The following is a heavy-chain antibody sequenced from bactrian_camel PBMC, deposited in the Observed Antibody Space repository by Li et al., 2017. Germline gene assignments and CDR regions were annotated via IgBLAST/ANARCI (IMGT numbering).Heavy chain of an antibody. Sequence: VQLVESGGGSVQAGGSLTLSCVASGDRYSSHCMGWFRQAPGKERAERVGVATITDDDLTSYADSVKGRFTISQEYGKRTLYLQMNNLKSEDSGMYYCVAVHFGGGYCTIHSPVVGYWGQGTQVTVS. J-gene: IGHJ6*01. CDR2: ITDDDLT. CDR3: VAVHFGGGYCTIHSPVVGY. CDR1: GDRYSSHC. D-gene: IGHD2*01. V-gene: IGHV3S53*01.